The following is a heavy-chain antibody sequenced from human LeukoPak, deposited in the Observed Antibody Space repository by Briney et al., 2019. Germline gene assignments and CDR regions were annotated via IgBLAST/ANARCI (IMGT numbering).Heavy chain of an antibody. D-gene: IGHD6-13*01. CDR2: INPNSGGT. J-gene: IGHJ1*01. V-gene: IGHV1-2*02. CDR3: ATENYSSSWYRGYFQH. CDR1: GYTFTGYY. Sequence: ASVKVSCKASGYTFTGYYMHWVRQAPGQGLEWMGWINPNSGGTNYAQKFQGRVTMTEDTSTDTAYMELSSLRSEDTAVYYCATENYSSSWYRGYFQHWGQGTLVTVSS.